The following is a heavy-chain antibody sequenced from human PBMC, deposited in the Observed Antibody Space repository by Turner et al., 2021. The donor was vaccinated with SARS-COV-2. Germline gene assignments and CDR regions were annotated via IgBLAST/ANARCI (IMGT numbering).Heavy chain of an antibody. CDR1: GYTFTGYY. CDR3: ARGQSYNWNRLRFDP. V-gene: IGHV1-2*02. D-gene: IGHD1-20*01. Sequence: QVQLVQSGAEVKKPGASVKVSCKASGYTFTGYYMHWVRQAPGQGLEWMGWINPISGGTSYAQIFQGRVTMTGDTSISTVYMELSRLRSDDTAVYYCARGQSYNWNRLRFDPWGQGTLVTVSS. CDR2: INPISGGT. J-gene: IGHJ5*02.